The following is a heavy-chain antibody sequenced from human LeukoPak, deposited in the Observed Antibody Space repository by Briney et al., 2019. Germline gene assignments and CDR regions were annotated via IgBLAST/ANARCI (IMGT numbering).Heavy chain of an antibody. CDR2: IYHSGGT. CDR3: ARHSWGGYYYDY. J-gene: IGHJ4*02. V-gene: IGHV4-59*08. D-gene: IGHD3-16*01. Sequence: SETLSLTCTVSGVSISNYFWSWIRQPPGKGLQWIGYIYHSGGTDYNPSLQSRVTISVDTSKNQFSLTLNSVTAADTAVYYCARHSWGGYYYDYWGQGSLVTVSS. CDR1: GVSISNYF.